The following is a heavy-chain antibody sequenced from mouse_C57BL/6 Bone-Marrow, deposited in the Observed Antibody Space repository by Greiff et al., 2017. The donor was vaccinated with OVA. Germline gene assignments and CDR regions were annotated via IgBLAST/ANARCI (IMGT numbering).Heavy chain of an antibody. CDR3: ARGLFDY. J-gene: IGHJ2*01. V-gene: IGHV5-4*03. Sequence: EVKLMESGGGLVKPGGSLKLSCAASGFTFSSYAMSWVRQTPEKRLEWVATISDGGSYTYYPDNVKGRFTISRDNAKNNLYLQMSHLKSEDTAMYYCARGLFDYWGQGTTLTGSS. CDR1: GFTFSSYA. CDR2: ISDGGSYT.